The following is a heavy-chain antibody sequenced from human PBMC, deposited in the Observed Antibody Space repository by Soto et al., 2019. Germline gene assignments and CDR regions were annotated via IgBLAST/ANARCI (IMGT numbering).Heavy chain of an antibody. V-gene: IGHV4-59*01. CDR2: MYYSETT. Sequence: PSETLSLTCTVSGASINDFYWSWIRQTPGKGLEWVGFMYYSETTKYNPSLKGRVNMSLDTSKNRVSLHLKSVTAADTAVYYCARANSSTWYKLEYKWFDPWGQGTQVTVPS. J-gene: IGHJ5*02. CDR3: ARANSSTWYKLEYKWFDP. D-gene: IGHD6-13*01. CDR1: GASINDFY.